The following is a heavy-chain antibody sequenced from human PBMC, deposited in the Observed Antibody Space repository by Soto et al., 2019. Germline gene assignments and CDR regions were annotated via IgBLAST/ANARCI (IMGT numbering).Heavy chain of an antibody. CDR1: GGTFSSYA. D-gene: IGHD6-19*01. CDR2: IIPIFGTA. V-gene: IGHV1-69*13. J-gene: IGHJ5*02. CDR3: ARSEVYSSGWYNWFDP. Sequence: GASVKVSCKASGGTFSSYAISWVRQAPGQGLEWMGGIIPIFGTANYAQKFQGRVTITADESTSTAYMELSSLRSEDTAVYYCARSEVYSSGWYNWFDPWGQGTLVTVS.